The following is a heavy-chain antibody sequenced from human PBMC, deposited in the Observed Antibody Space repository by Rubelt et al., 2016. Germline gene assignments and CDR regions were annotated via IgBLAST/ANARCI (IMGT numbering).Heavy chain of an antibody. Sequence: QVQLQESGPGLVKPSETLSLTCPVSGGSISSYSWSWLRQPPGKGLEWIGYIYYSGSTNYNPSLKSRVSISVDTSKNQFSLKLRSVTAAETAVDYCARATVTIAYYFDYWGQGTLVTVSS. D-gene: IGHD4-17*01. CDR1: GGSISSYS. CDR3: ARATVTIAYYFDY. V-gene: IGHV4-59*01. CDR2: IYYSGST. J-gene: IGHJ4*02.